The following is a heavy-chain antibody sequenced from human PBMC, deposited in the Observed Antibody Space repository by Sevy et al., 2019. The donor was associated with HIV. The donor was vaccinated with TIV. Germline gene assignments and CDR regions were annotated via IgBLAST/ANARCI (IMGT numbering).Heavy chain of an antibody. CDR3: ARDRGGNSYGYDYGMDV. D-gene: IGHD5-18*01. Sequence: SETLSPTCAVSGGSISSGGYSWSWIRQPPGKGLEWIGYIYHSGSTYYNPSLKSRVTISVDRSKNQFSLKLSSVTAADTAVYYCARDRGGNSYGYDYGMDVWGQGTTVTVSS. CDR2: IYHSGST. V-gene: IGHV4-30-2*01. CDR1: GGSISSGGYS. J-gene: IGHJ6*02.